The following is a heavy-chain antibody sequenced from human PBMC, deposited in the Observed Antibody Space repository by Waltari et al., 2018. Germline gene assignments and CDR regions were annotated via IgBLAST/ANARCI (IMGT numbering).Heavy chain of an antibody. Sequence: QLQLQESGPGLVKPSETLSLPCTVSGGSISSSSYYRGWIRQPPGKGLEWIGSIYYSGSTYYNPSLKSRVTISVDTSKNQFSLKLSSVTAADTAVYYCARHRSRSSWPYYFDYWGQGTLVTVSS. D-gene: IGHD6-13*01. CDR1: GGSISSSSYY. V-gene: IGHV4-39*01. J-gene: IGHJ4*02. CDR2: IYYSGST. CDR3: ARHRSRSSWPYYFDY.